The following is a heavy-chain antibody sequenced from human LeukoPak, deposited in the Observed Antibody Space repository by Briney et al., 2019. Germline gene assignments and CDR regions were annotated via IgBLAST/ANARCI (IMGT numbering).Heavy chain of an antibody. D-gene: IGHD3-10*01. CDR3: AKADVAIGVGDLLSSDY. Sequence: QTGGSLRLSCAASGFTFSSYAMSWVRQAPGKGLEWVSTISGRGVTTYYADSVKGRFTISRDNSKNTLYLQMNSLRAEDTAVYYCAKADVAIGVGDLLSSDYGGQGTLVTVSS. CDR1: GFTFSSYA. J-gene: IGHJ4*02. CDR2: ISGRGVTT. V-gene: IGHV3-23*01.